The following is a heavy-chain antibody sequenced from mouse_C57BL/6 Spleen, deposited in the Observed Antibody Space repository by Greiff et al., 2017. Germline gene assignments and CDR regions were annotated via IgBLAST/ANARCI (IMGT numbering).Heavy chain of an antibody. CDR2: IYPGDGDT. Sequence: QVQLQQSGPELVKPGASVKISCKASGYAFSSSWMNWVKQRPGKGLEWIGRIYPGDGDTNYNGKFKGKATLTADKSSSTAYMQLSSLTSEDSAVYFCAREAGYDGYYVEAMDYWGQGTSVTVSS. CDR3: AREAGYDGYYVEAMDY. CDR1: GYAFSSSW. J-gene: IGHJ4*01. V-gene: IGHV1-82*01. D-gene: IGHD2-3*01.